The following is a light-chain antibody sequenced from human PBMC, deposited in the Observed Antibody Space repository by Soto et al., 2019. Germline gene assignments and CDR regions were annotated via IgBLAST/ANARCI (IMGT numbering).Light chain of an antibody. CDR1: QSVSSY. CDR2: DAS. Sequence: EIVLTQSPATLSLSPGERATLSCRASQSVSSYLAWYQQKPGQAPRLLIYDASNKATGIPARFSCSWSGTDFTLTISSLEPEYFAVYYCQRRSNWPPYTFGQGTKLEIK. J-gene: IGKJ2*01. V-gene: IGKV3-11*01. CDR3: QRRSNWPPYT.